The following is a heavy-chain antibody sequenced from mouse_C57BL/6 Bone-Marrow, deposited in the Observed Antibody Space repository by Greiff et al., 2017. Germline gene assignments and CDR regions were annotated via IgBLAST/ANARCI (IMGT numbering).Heavy chain of an antibody. D-gene: IGHD1-1*01. CDR3: VRATVVSFDD. J-gene: IGHJ2*01. V-gene: IGHV10-1*01. CDR2: IRSKSNNYAT. CDR1: GFSFNTYA. Sequence: EVQLVESGGGLVQPKGSLKLSCAASGFSFNTYAMNWVRQAPGKGLEWVARIRSKSNNYATYYADSVKDRFTISRDDSESMLYLQMNNLKTEDTAMYYCVRATVVSFDDWGQGTTLTVSS.